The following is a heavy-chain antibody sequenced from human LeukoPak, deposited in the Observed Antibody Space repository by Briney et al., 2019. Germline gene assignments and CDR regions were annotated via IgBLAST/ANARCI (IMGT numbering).Heavy chain of an antibody. J-gene: IGHJ3*02. CDR1: GYTFTSYG. D-gene: IGHD2-2*01. CDR3: ARDRVVGETRNIVVVPAADAFDI. V-gene: IGHV1-18*01. Sequence: ASVKVSCKASGYTFTSYGISWVRQAPGQGLEWMGWISAYNGNTNYAQKFQGRVTITTDESTSTAYMELSSLRSEDTAVYYCARDRVVGETRNIVVVPAADAFDIWGQGTMVTVSS. CDR2: ISAYNGNT.